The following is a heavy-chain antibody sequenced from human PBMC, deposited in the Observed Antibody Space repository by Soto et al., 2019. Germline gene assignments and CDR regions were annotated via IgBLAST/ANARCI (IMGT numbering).Heavy chain of an antibody. J-gene: IGHJ4*02. CDR3: AKDRTGDYGVFEY. Sequence: GGTLMLPCAAPVFTETGSARPWVRQVSGKGLEWVAVISYDGSNKYYADSVKGRFTISRDNSKNTLYLQMNSLRAEDTAVYYCAKDRTGDYGVFEYWGKGTLVTVS. CDR2: ISYDGSNK. CDR1: VFTETGSA. V-gene: IGHV3-30*18. D-gene: IGHD4-17*01.